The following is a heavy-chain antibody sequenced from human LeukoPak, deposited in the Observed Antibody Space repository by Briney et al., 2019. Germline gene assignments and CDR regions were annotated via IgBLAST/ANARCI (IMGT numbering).Heavy chain of an antibody. CDR3: ARTYSGYDWKYVDV. V-gene: IGHV4-38-2*02. J-gene: IGHJ6*03. D-gene: IGHD5-12*01. Sequence: SETLSLTCSVSGYSISSGYYWGWIRQPPGKGLEWIGNIYYSGNTYYSPSLKSRVTISVDTSKNQFSLNLRSVTAADTAVYYCARTYSGYDWKYVDVWGKGTTVTISS. CDR2: IYYSGNT. CDR1: GYSISSGYY.